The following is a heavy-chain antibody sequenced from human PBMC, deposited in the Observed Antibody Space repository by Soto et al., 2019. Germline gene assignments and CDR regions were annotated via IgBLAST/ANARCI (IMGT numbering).Heavy chain of an antibody. D-gene: IGHD3-22*01. Sequence: QVQLVESGGGVVQAGRSLRLSCAASGFTFSSYAMHWVRQAPGKGLEWVAVISYDGSNKYYADSVKGRFTISRDNSKNTLYLQMNSLRAEDTAVYYCARDLYYDSSGTLDYWGQGTLVTVSS. CDR2: ISYDGSNK. J-gene: IGHJ4*02. CDR1: GFTFSSYA. CDR3: ARDLYYDSSGTLDY. V-gene: IGHV3-30-3*01.